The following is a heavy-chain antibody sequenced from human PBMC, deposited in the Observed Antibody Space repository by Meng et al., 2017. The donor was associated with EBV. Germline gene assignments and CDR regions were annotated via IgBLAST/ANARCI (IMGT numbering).Heavy chain of an antibody. V-gene: IGHV1-2*06. J-gene: IGHJ4*02. D-gene: IGHD3-3*01. CDR1: GYTFTGYY. CDR2: INPTSGGT. CDR3: ASGNFTDH. Sequence: QVQLVQSGAEVKKPGASVKVSCKASGYTFTGYYLHWVRQSPGRGLEWMGRINPTSGGTNYVQKFQVRVTMTRDTSISTAYMELTGLRSGDTAVYYCASGNFTDHWGQGTLVTVSS.